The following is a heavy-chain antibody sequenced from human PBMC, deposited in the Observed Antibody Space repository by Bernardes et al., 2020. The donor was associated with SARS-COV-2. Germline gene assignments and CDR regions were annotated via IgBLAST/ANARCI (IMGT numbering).Heavy chain of an antibody. Sequence: GGSLRLSCAASGFTFEDYTMHWVRQVPGKGLEWVSLVSWDGSTTNYADSVKGRFIISRDSSRNTVHVQMDSLRKEDTALYYCATERQSLTVFGVGHDAFDFWGQGKMVTVSS. CDR2: VSWDGSTT. CDR1: GFTFEDYT. CDR3: ATERQSLTVFGVGHDAFDF. V-gene: IGHV3-43*01. J-gene: IGHJ3*01. D-gene: IGHD3-3*01.